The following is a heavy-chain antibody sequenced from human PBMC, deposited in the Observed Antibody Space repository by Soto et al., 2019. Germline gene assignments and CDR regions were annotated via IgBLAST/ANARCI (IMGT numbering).Heavy chain of an antibody. V-gene: IGHV4-59*01. Sequence: SETLSLTCTVSGGSISSYYWSWIRQPPGKGLEWIGYIYYSGSTNYNPSLKSRVTMSVDTSKSQFSLKLTSVTAADTAVYYCARGEEAFFYYGLDVWGQGIRVTVSS. CDR1: GGSISSYY. CDR2: IYYSGST. CDR3: ARGEEAFFYYGLDV. J-gene: IGHJ6*02.